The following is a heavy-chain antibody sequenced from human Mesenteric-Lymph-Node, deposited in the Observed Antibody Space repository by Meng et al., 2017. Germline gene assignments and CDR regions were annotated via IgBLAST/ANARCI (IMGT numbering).Heavy chain of an antibody. CDR3: AREELNYDILTGYLYWFDP. D-gene: IGHD3-9*01. V-gene: IGHV4-34*01. J-gene: IGHJ5*02. Sequence: SETLSLTCAVYGGSFSGYYWSWIRQPPGKGREWIGEINHSGSTNYNPSLKSRVTISVDTSKNQFSLKLSSVTAADTAVYYCAREELNYDILTGYLYWFDPWGQGTLVTVSS. CDR2: INHSGST. CDR1: GGSFSGYY.